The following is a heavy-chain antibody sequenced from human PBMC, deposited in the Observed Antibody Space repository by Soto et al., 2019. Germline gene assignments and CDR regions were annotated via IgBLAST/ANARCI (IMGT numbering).Heavy chain of an antibody. Sequence: EVHLVESGGDLVQPGGSLRLPCAASGFTFSRSWMSWVRQGPGKGWEWVAHIKYDGGETYYVDSVKVRFTISRANAKTSMYMYINVLSAAATAVYDCVAWSCGYVKLFVHWRQGALGTVAS. V-gene: IGHV3-7*05. CDR3: VAWSCGYVKLFVH. CDR2: IKYDGGET. J-gene: IGHJ4*02. D-gene: IGHD5-12*01. CDR1: GFTFSRSW.